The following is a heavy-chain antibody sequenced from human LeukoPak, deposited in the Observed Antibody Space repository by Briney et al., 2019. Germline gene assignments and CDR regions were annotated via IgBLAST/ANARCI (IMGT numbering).Heavy chain of an antibody. CDR1: GFTFSRYW. J-gene: IGHJ4*02. Sequence: GGSLRLSCAASGFTFSRYWMTWVRQAPGKGLEWVANINEDGSGKYYVDSVKGRFTISRDNARNSVYLQMNSLRAEDTAVFYCARGSSGTWDDWGQGTLATVSS. D-gene: IGHD6-25*01. CDR2: INEDGSGK. CDR3: ARGSSGTWDD. V-gene: IGHV3-7*01.